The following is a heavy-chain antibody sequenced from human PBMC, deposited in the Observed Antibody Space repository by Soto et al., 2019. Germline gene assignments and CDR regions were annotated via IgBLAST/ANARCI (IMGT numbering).Heavy chain of an antibody. CDR2: IYPGDSDT. D-gene: IGHD4-17*01. CDR1: GYNFTSYW. CDR3: ARHNTVTRGSRAFDI. V-gene: IGHV5-51*01. Sequence: GESLKISCNGSGYNFTSYWIGWVRQMPGKGLEWMGIIYPGDSDTRYSPSFQGQVTISADKSISTAYLQWSSLKASDTAMYYCARHNTVTRGSRAFDIWGQGTMVTVSS. J-gene: IGHJ3*02.